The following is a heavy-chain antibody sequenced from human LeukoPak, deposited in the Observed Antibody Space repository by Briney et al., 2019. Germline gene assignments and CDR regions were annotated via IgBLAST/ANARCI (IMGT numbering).Heavy chain of an antibody. CDR2: IYPGDSDT. J-gene: IGHJ5*02. CDR1: GYSFTSYW. V-gene: IGHV5-51*01. Sequence: GESLKISCKGSGYSFTSYWIGWVRQMPGKGLEWMGIIYPGDSDTRYSPSFQGQVTISADKSISTAYLQWSSLKASDTAMYYCARHTMGSSSWNWFDPWGQGTLVTVSS. D-gene: IGHD6-13*01. CDR3: ARHTMGSSSWNWFDP.